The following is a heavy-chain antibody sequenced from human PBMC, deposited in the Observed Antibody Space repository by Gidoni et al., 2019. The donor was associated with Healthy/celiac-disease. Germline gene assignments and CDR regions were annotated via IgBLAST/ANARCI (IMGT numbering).Heavy chain of an antibody. J-gene: IGHJ5*02. Sequence: QVQLVQSGAEVKKPGASVKVSCKASGYTFTGYYMHWVRQAPGQGLEWMGWINPNSGGTNYAQKFQGWVTMTRDTSISTAYMELSRLRSDDTAVYYCAREGGGYSYGTNGFDPWGQGTLVTVSS. V-gene: IGHV1-2*04. CDR3: AREGGGYSYGTNGFDP. D-gene: IGHD5-18*01. CDR2: INPNSGGT. CDR1: GYTFTGYY.